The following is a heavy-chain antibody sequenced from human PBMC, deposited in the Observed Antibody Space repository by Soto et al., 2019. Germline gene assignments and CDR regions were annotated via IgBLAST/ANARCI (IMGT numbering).Heavy chain of an antibody. J-gene: IGHJ1*01. CDR3: ATDTGRYCSSTSCYAEYFQH. CDR1: GFTFSNAW. Sequence: GGSLRLSCAASGFTFSNAWMSWVRQAPGKGLEWVGRINSKTDGGTTDYDAPVKGRFAISRDDSKNTLYMHMNSLKTEDTAVYYCATDTGRYCSSTSCYAEYFQHWGQGTLVTVSS. CDR2: INSKTDGGTT. V-gene: IGHV3-15*01. D-gene: IGHD2-2*01.